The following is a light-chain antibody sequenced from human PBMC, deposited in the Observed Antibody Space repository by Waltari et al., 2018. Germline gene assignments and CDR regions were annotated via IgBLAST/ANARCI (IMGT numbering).Light chain of an antibody. Sequence: QSVLTQPPSASGTPGQRVTISCSGSSYNIGSNTVNWYQQLPGTAPTLLSYSNNQRPPGVPDRFSGSKAGTSASLAIGGLQSEDEADYYCAAWDDSLNGQGVFGGGTKLTVL. J-gene: IGLJ2*01. CDR2: SNN. CDR1: SYNIGSNT. V-gene: IGLV1-44*01. CDR3: AAWDDSLNGQGV.